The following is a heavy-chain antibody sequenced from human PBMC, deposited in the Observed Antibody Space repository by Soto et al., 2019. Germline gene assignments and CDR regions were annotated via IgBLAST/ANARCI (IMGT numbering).Heavy chain of an antibody. J-gene: IGHJ6*02. CDR2: ISAYNGNT. V-gene: IGHV1-18*01. Sequence: ASVKVSCKASGYTFTSYGISWVRQAPGQGLEWMGWISAYNGNTNYAQKLQGRVTMTTDTSTSTAYMELRSLRSDDTAVYYCARDLDYSSAPIAYPYYYYGMDVWGQGTTVTVSS. CDR3: ARDLDYSSAPIAYPYYYYGMDV. D-gene: IGHD3-22*01. CDR1: GYTFTSYG.